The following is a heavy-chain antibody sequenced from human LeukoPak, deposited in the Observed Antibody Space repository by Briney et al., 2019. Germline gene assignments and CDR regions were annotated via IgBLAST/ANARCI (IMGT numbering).Heavy chain of an antibody. D-gene: IGHD3-22*01. V-gene: IGHV3-21*01. Sequence: PGGSLRLSCAASGFTFSSYSMNWVRQAPGEGLEWVSSISSSSSYIYYADSVKGRFTISRDNAKNSLYLQMNSLRAEDTAVYYCASPYYYDSSGYYGWGQGTLVTVSS. CDR3: ASPYYYDSSGYYG. J-gene: IGHJ4*02. CDR1: GFTFSSYS. CDR2: ISSSSSYI.